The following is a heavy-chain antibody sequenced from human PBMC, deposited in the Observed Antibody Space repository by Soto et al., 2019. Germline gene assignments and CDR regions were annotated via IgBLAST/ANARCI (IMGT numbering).Heavy chain of an antibody. CDR3: TTAENYYDSSSFDY. V-gene: IGHV3-15*01. CDR2: IKSKTDGGTT. Sequence: LRLSCVASGFTFNNAWMNWVRQAPGKGLEWVGRIKSKTDGGTTDYAALVKGRFTISRDDSKTTLYLQMNGLKTADTAVYYCTTAENYYDSSSFDYWGQGTLVTVSS. J-gene: IGHJ4*02. CDR1: GFTFNNAW. D-gene: IGHD3-22*01.